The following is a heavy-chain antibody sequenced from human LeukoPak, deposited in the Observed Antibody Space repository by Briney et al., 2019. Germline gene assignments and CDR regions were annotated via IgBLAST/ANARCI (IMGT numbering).Heavy chain of an antibody. V-gene: IGHV3-30*18. CDR3: AKPISGGLAVSADWFDP. J-gene: IGHJ5*02. CDR1: GFTFRNYD. CDR2: ISRDGTNK. Sequence: GGSLRLSCEASGFTFRNYDMHWVRQAPGKGLEWVAVISRDGTNKYYADSVRGRFTISRDNSKDTLYLQLNSLRAEDTAIYFCAKPISGGLAVSADWFDPWGQGTLVIVSS. D-gene: IGHD6-19*01.